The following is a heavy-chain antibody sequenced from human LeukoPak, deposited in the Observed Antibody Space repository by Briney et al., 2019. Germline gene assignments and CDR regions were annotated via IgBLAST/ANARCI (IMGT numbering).Heavy chain of an antibody. CDR3: AKELGIGY. CDR2: ISYDGSNK. Sequence: GRSLRLSCAASGFTFSSYAMHWVRQAPGKGLEWVAVISYDGSNKYYADSVKGRFTISRDNSKNTLYLQMNSLRAEDTAVYYCAKELGIGYWGQGTLVTVSS. D-gene: IGHD7-27*01. J-gene: IGHJ4*02. CDR1: GFTFSSYA. V-gene: IGHV3-30-3*01.